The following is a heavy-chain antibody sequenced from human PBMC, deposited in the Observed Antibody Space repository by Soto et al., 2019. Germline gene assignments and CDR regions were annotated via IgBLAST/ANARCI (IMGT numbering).Heavy chain of an antibody. CDR2: INHSGST. Sequence: SETLSLTCAVYGGSFSGYYWSWIRQPPGKGLEWIGEINHSGSTNYNPSLKSRVTISVDTSKNQFSLKLSSVTAADTAVYYCARGSYDFWSGYTARYYYGMDVWGQGTTVTVS. CDR1: GGSFSGYY. CDR3: ARGSYDFWSGYTARYYYGMDV. J-gene: IGHJ6*02. V-gene: IGHV4-34*01. D-gene: IGHD3-3*01.